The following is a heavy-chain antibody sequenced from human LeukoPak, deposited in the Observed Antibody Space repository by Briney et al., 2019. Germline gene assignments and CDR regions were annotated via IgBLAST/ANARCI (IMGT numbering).Heavy chain of an antibody. CDR1: GFTFSRFA. D-gene: IGHD3-10*01. J-gene: IGHJ4*02. CDR3: VTESFHY. V-gene: IGHV3-23*01. Sequence: GGSLRLSCAASGFTFSRFAMNWVRQAPGKGLEWVAIISNTGSIASFADSVKGRFTISRDNSKNTVYLQMNSLRDGDTALYYYVTESFHYWGQGILVAVSS. CDR2: ISNTGSIA.